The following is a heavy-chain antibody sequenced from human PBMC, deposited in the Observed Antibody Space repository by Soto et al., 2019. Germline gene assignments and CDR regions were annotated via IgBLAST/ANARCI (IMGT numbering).Heavy chain of an antibody. CDR3: AKATTSSYTYFYYYYMDF. V-gene: IGHV3-23*01. J-gene: IGHJ6*03. CDR1: GFTFSSYA. CDR2: ITGSGGSP. Sequence: GSLRLSCAASGFTFSSYAMTWVRQAPGKGLEWVSAITGSGGSPNYADSVKGRFTISRDNSKNTLYLQMNSLRAEDTALYYCAKATTSSYTYFYYYYMDFWGKGTTVTVSS. D-gene: IGHD6-6*01.